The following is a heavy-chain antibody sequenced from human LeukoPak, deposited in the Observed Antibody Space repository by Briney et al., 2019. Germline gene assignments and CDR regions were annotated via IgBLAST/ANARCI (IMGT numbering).Heavy chain of an antibody. CDR2: ICYSGST. D-gene: IGHD6-19*01. V-gene: IGHV4-59*01. CDR1: GGSISRYY. CDR3: ARAASGWDFDY. Sequence: SETLSLTCTVSGGSISRYYWSWIRQPPGKGLEWIGYICYSGSTNYNPSLKSRVTISLDTSKNQFSLKLSSVTAADTAVYYCARAASGWDFDYWGQGTLVTVSS. J-gene: IGHJ4*02.